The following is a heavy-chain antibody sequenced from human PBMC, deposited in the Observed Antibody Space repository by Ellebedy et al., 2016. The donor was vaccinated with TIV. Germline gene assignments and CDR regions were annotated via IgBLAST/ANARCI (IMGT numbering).Heavy chain of an antibody. V-gene: IGHV3-7*03. Sequence: GGSLRLSCAASGFTFNSYWMSWVRQAPGKGLEWVANINQDGSRIYYVDSVEGRFTISRDNAKNSVYLRMNTLRVEATAVYHCVRDGAYGDYSPGYYGMDVWGQGTTVTVSS. J-gene: IGHJ6*02. CDR3: VRDGAYGDYSPGYYGMDV. D-gene: IGHD3-22*01. CDR2: INQDGSRI. CDR1: GFTFNSYW.